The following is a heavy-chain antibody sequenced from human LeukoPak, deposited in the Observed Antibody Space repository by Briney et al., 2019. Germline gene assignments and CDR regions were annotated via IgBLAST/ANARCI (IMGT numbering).Heavy chain of an antibody. CDR2: ISSSGSTI. D-gene: IGHD6-19*01. J-gene: IGHJ4*02. CDR1: GFTFSDYY. Sequence: GGSLRLSCAASGFTFSDYYMNWIRQAPGKGLEWVSYISSSGSTIYYADSVKGRFTISRDNAKNSLYLQMNSLRAEDTAVYYCARLALEGGWSVDYWGQGTLVTVSS. CDR3: ARLALEGGWSVDY. V-gene: IGHV3-11*01.